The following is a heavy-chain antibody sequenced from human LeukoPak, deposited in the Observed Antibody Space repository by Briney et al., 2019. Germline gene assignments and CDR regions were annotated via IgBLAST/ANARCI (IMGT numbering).Heavy chain of an antibody. CDR3: ARDSDSGFQ. Sequence: SETLSLTCTVSGGSFSFYFWHWIRQPPGEGLDWIGEIDNRGSTQYKPSLRSRGIISIDTSGNHFSLKLTSVTAADTAVYFCARDSDSGFQWGQGMLVTVSS. CDR1: GGSFSFYF. CDR2: IDNRGST. V-gene: IGHV4-34*01. J-gene: IGHJ4*02. D-gene: IGHD3-16*01.